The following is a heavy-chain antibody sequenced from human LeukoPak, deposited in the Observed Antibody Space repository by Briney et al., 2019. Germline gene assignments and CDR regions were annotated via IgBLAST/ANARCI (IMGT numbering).Heavy chain of an antibody. D-gene: IGHD2-2*01. CDR1: GYTFSSYA. CDR3: ASAPYCTSNICYKFDY. CDR2: INGDNGNT. J-gene: IGHJ4*02. Sequence: ASVKVSCKASGYTFSSYAMHWVRQAPGQSLEWMGWINGDNGNTKYSQKFQGRVTITRDTSANTAFMELSSLRPEDTAVYYCASAPYCTSNICYKFDYWGQGTLAIVSS. V-gene: IGHV1-3*01.